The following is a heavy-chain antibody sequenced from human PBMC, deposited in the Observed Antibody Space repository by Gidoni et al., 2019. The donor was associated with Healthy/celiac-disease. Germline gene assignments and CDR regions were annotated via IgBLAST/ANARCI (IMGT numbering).Heavy chain of an antibody. V-gene: IGHV4-31*03. J-gene: IGHJ4*02. CDR2: IYYSGST. D-gene: IGHD3-3*01. CDR3: ARATFWSGYYYFDY. Sequence: QVQLQESGPGLVTPSQTLSLTCTVSGGSISSGGYYWSWIRQHPGKGLEWIGYIYYSGSTYYNPSLKSRVTISVDTSKNQFSLKLSSVTAADTAVYYCARATFWSGYYYFDYWGQGTLVTVSS. CDR1: GGSISSGGYY.